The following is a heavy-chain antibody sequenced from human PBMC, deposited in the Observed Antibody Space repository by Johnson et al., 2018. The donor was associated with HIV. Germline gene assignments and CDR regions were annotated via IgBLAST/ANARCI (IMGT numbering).Heavy chain of an antibody. Sequence: VQLVESGGGVVQPGRSLRLSCAASGFTFSDYYMSWIRQAPGKGLEWVSYISSSGSTIYYADSVTGRFSISRANAKNALYLQMNSLKTEDTAVYYCITGGMIVVGDAFDIWGQGTMVTVSS. D-gene: IGHD3-22*01. CDR1: GFTFSDYY. CDR2: ISSSGSTI. CDR3: ITGGMIVVGDAFDI. J-gene: IGHJ3*02. V-gene: IGHV3-11*01.